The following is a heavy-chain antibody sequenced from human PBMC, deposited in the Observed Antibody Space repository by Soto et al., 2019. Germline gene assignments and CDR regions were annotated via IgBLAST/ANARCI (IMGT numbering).Heavy chain of an antibody. Sequence: QPGGSLRLSCAASGFTFGNYGANWVRQAPGKGLEWVSAITHSGDATSYSDSVKGRFTVSRDNSKNTLSLQMNSLRAEDTAVYSCARGREYNDYLNDYWGQGVLVTVSS. V-gene: IGHV3-23*01. D-gene: IGHD4-17*01. CDR1: GFTFGNYG. CDR3: ARGREYNDYLNDY. J-gene: IGHJ4*02. CDR2: ITHSGDAT.